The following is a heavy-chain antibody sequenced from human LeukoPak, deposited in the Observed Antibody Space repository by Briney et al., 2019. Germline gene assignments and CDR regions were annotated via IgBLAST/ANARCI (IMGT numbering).Heavy chain of an antibody. CDR2: IYYSGST. V-gene: IGHV4-59*01. Sequence: SETLSLTCTVSGGSIRSYYWSWIRQPPGKGLEWIGYIYYSGSTNYNPSLKSRVTISVDTSKNQFSLKLSSVTAADTAVYYCAREADDILTGYYHYWYFDLWGRGTLVTVSS. D-gene: IGHD3-9*01. CDR1: GGSIRSYY. J-gene: IGHJ2*01. CDR3: AREADDILTGYYHYWYFDL.